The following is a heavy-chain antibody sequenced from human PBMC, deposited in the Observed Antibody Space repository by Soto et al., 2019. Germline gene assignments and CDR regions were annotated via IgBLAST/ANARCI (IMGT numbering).Heavy chain of an antibody. V-gene: IGHV3-23*01. CDR3: AKDYPLTPYDQDLDY. CDR1: GFTFSTNA. Sequence: DVQLLESGGGLVQPGGSLRLSCVASGFTFSTNAMSWVRQAPGKGLEWVSAMDTNGGATYYADSVKGRFTISRDNSQNTLYLQMNSLRAEDTAVYHCAKDYPLTPYDQDLDYWGQGTLVTVSS. D-gene: IGHD3-16*01. J-gene: IGHJ4*02. CDR2: MDTNGGAT.